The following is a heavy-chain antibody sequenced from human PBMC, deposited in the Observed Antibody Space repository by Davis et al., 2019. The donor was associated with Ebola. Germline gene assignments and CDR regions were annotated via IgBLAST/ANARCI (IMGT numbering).Heavy chain of an antibody. Sequence: PGGSLRLSCTVSGAAISSYHWSWILQPAGKGLEWIGRIYSRGNTNYNTSLKSRVTMSVDTSKNQFSLKLSSVTAADTAVYYCARQVEMTIGGISNWLDPWGQGTLVTVSS. CDR3: ARQVEMTIGGISNWLDP. D-gene: IGHD4/OR15-4a*01. CDR2: IYSRGNT. J-gene: IGHJ5*02. V-gene: IGHV4-4*07. CDR1: GAAISSYH.